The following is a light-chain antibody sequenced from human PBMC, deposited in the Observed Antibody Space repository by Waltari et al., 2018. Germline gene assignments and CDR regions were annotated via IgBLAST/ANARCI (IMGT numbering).Light chain of an antibody. J-gene: IGLJ1*01. CDR3: CSYAGSRNYV. Sequence: QSALTQPASVSGSPGQSLTISCTGTSSDVGRYHLVPWYQQHPGKAPKLMIYEGSKRPSGVSNRFSGSKSGNTASLTISGLQAEDEADYYCCSYAGSRNYVFGTGTKVTVL. V-gene: IGLV2-23*01. CDR2: EGS. CDR1: SSDVGRYHL.